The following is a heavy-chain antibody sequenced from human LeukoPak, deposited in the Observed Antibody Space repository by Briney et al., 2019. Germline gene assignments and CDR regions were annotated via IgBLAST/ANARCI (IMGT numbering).Heavy chain of an antibody. CDR1: GYTLTELS. Sequence: ASVKVSCKVSGYTLTELSMHWVRQAPGKGLEWMGGFDPEDGETIYAQKFQGRVTMTRNTSISTAYMELSSLRSEDTAVYYCAREPRYSSSWYLVWGQGTLVTVSS. CDR2: FDPEDGET. CDR3: AREPRYSSSWYLV. J-gene: IGHJ4*02. D-gene: IGHD6-13*01. V-gene: IGHV1-24*01.